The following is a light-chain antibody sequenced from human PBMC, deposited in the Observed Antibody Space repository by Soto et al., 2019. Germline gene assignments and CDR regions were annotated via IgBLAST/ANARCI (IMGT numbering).Light chain of an antibody. J-gene: IGLJ1*01. CDR2: NVN. CDR3: SSSTTGSLYV. V-gene: IGLV2-14*01. Sequence: QSALTQPASVSGSPGQSITISCTGTSSDVGTYNHVSWYQHYPGQVPKLLIYNVNHRPSGISNRFSGSRSGSTASLTISGLQVGDEADYFCSSSTTGSLYVFGTGTKVT. CDR1: SSDVGTYNH.